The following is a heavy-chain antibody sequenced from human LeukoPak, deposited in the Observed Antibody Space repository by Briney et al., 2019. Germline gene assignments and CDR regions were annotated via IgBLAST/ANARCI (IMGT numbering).Heavy chain of an antibody. CDR3: AQKAPFSPAYSQQ. CDR2: IYHSGTT. V-gene: IGHV4-59*01. D-gene: IGHD2/OR15-2a*01. Sequence: IPSETLSLTCTVSGGSITSYFWTWIRQPPGKGLEWIGYIYHSGTTNYNPSLKSRVTISVDTSKNQFSLRLSSVTAADTAVYYCAQKAPFSPAYSQQWGQGTLVTVSS. CDR1: GGSITSYF. J-gene: IGHJ1*01.